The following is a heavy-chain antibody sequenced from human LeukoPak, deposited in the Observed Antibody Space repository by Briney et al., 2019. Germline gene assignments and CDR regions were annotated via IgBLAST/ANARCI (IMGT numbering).Heavy chain of an antibody. CDR3: ARDFYGDYSFDY. V-gene: IGHV3-48*01. D-gene: IGHD4-17*01. J-gene: IGHJ4*02. CDR1: GYSFTSYW. CDR2: ISGSGSTI. Sequence: GESLKISCKGSGYSFTSYWIGWVRQMPGKGLEWISYISGSGSTIYDADSVKGRFTISRDNARNSLYLQMNSLRAEDTAVYYCARDFYGDYSFDYWGQGTLVTVSS.